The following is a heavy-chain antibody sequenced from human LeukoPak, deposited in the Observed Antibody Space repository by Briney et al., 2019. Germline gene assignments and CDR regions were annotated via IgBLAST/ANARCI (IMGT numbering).Heavy chain of an antibody. CDR2: INHSGST. D-gene: IGHD3-3*01. CDR3: ARGRSPYYDFWSGYSHYFDY. CDR1: GESFSGYY. J-gene: IGHJ4*02. Sequence: SETLSLTCAVYGESFSGYYWSWIRQPPGKGLEWIGEINHSGSTNYNPSLTSRVTISVDTSKNQFSLKLSSVTAADTAVYYCARGRSPYYDFWSGYSHYFDYWGQGTLVTVSS. V-gene: IGHV4-34*01.